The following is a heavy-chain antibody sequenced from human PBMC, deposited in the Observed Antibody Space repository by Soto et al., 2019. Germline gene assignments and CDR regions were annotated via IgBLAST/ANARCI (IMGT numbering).Heavy chain of an antibody. D-gene: IGHD3-3*01. V-gene: IGHV3-11*06. CDR1: GFSFSDYY. J-gene: IGHJ6*02. Sequence: GGSLSRSCAASGFSFSDYYISWIRQAPGKGLEWVSYISSRSCYTRYADSVKGRFTVSRENAKTPLYLQMTSLRAEDTALYYCARREIFGANSSSPTHRDYYGMDVGGQGATVTVSS. CDR2: ISSRSCYT. CDR3: ARREIFGANSSSPTHRDYYGMDV.